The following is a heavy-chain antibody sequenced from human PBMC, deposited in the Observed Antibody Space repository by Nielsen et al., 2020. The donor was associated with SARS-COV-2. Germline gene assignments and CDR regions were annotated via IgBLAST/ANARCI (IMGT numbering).Heavy chain of an antibody. V-gene: IGHV1-8*01. CDR1: GYTLTELS. D-gene: IGHD3-3*01. J-gene: IGHJ4*02. CDR3: ARGPIFGVVSPGY. CDR2: MNPNSGNT. Sequence: ASVKVSCKVSGYTLTELSMHWVRQAPGQGLEWMGWMNPNSGNTGYAQKFQGRVTMTRDTSTSAVYMELSSLRSEDTAVYYCARGPIFGVVSPGYWGQGTLVTVSS.